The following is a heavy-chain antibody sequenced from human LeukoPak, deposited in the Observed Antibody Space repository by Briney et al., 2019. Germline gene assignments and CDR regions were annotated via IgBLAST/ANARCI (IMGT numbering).Heavy chain of an antibody. CDR3: AYYGRYPA. Sequence: SETLSLTCTVSGGSISSYYWSWIRQPPGKGLEWIGYIYYSGSTNYNPSLKSRVTISVDTSKSQFSLKLSSVTAADTAVYCCAYYGRYPAWGQGTLVTVSS. D-gene: IGHD4-17*01. J-gene: IGHJ4*02. CDR2: IYYSGST. V-gene: IGHV4-59*01. CDR1: GGSISSYY.